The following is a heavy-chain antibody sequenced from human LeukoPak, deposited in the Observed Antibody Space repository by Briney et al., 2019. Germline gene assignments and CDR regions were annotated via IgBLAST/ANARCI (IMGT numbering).Heavy chain of an antibody. D-gene: IGHD1-7*01. CDR2: IKQDGSEK. J-gene: IGHJ4*02. V-gene: IGHV3-7*01. Sequence: ETLTLTCTVSGGSISSGGYYWSWIRQPPGKGLEWVANIKQDGSEKYYVDSVKGRFTISRDNAKNSLYLQMNSLRAEDTAVYYCARMNYVSSGWGAPFDYWGQGTLVTVSS. CDR3: ARMNYVSSGWGAPFDY. CDR1: GGSISSGGYY.